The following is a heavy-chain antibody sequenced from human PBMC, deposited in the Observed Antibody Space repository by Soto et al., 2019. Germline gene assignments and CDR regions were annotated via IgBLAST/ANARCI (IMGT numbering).Heavy chain of an antibody. J-gene: IGHJ5*02. CDR3: AKGYYYDSSGYLPNWFDP. CDR1: GFTFDDYA. V-gene: IGHV3-9*01. CDR2: ISWNSGGI. Sequence: PGGSLRLSCAASGFTFDDYAMHWVRQAPGKGLEWVSGISWNSGGIGYADSVKGRFTISRDNAKNSLYLQMNSLRAEDTALYYCAKGYYYDSSGYLPNWFDPWGQGTLVTVSS. D-gene: IGHD3-22*01.